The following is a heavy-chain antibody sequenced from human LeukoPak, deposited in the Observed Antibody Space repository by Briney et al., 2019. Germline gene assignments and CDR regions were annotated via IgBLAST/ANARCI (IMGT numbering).Heavy chain of an antibody. Sequence: PGGSLRLSCAASGFTFTSYSMSWVRQAPGKGLEWVGRIKSKTDGGTTDYAAPVKGRFTISRDDSKNTLYLQMNSLKTEDTAVYYCTTGTQLGVDAFDIWGQGTMVTVSS. CDR3: TTGTQLGVDAFDI. CDR1: GFTFTSYS. J-gene: IGHJ3*02. CDR2: IKSKTDGGTT. V-gene: IGHV3-15*01. D-gene: IGHD6-13*01.